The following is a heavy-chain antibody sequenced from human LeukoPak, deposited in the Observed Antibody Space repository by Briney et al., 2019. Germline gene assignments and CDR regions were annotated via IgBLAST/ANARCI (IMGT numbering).Heavy chain of an antibody. D-gene: IGHD5/OR15-5a*01. V-gene: IGHV4-61*02. Sequence: PSETLSLTCTVSGGSISSGSYYWSWIRQPAGKGLEWIGRIYTSGSTNYNPSLKSRVTISVDTSKNQFSLKLSSVTAADTAVYYCARSVAYNWFDPWGQGTLVTVSS. CDR1: GGSISSGSYY. CDR3: ARSVAYNWFDP. CDR2: IYTSGST. J-gene: IGHJ5*02.